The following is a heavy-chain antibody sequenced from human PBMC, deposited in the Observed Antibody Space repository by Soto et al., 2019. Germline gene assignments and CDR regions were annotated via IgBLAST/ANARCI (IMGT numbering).Heavy chain of an antibody. CDR3: ARGRGVYGEVTDILDY. Sequence: ASVEVSCKASGYTFSSYSMHWVRQAPGQRQEWMGWINAGNGNTKESQKFQGRVTITRDTSASTAYMELSSLRSEDTAVYYCARGRGVYGEVTDILDYWREGTLVTVSS. CDR1: GYTFSSYS. V-gene: IGHV1-3*01. J-gene: IGHJ4*02. D-gene: IGHD2-21*02. CDR2: INAGNGNT.